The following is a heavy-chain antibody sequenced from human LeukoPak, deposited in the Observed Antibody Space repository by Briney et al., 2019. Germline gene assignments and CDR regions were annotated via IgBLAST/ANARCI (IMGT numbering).Heavy chain of an antibody. CDR3: AAVLGYYDSSGYYPHFDY. CDR1: GFTFTSSA. V-gene: IGHV1-58*02. Sequence: GASVKVSCKASGFTFTSSAMQWVRQARGQRLEWIGWIVVGSGNRNYEQKFQERVTITRDMSTSTAYMELSSLRSEDTAVYYCAAVLGYYDSSGYYPHFDYWGQGTLVTVSS. D-gene: IGHD3-22*01. J-gene: IGHJ4*02. CDR2: IVVGSGNR.